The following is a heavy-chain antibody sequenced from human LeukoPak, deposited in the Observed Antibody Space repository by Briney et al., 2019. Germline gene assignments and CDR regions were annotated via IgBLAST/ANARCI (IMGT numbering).Heavy chain of an antibody. V-gene: IGHV3-23*01. Sequence: GGSLRLSCAASGFTFSSYAMSWVRQAPGKGLEWVSAISGSGGSTYYADSVKGRFTVSRDNAKNSLYLQMNSLRAEDTGVYYCARNGIAVNGYFDYWGQGTLVTVSS. D-gene: IGHD6-19*01. CDR2: ISGSGGST. J-gene: IGHJ4*02. CDR3: ARNGIAVNGYFDY. CDR1: GFTFSSYA.